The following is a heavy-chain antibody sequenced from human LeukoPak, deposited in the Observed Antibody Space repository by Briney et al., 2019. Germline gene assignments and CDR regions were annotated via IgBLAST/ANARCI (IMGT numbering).Heavy chain of an antibody. Sequence: SETLSLTCTVSGGSISSGDYYWSWIRQPPGKGLEWIGYIYYSGSTNYNPSLKSRVTISVDTSKNQFSLKLSSVTAADTAVYYCAREGLLGSGQDWFDPWGQGTLVTVSS. CDR2: IYYSGST. J-gene: IGHJ5*02. CDR3: AREGLLGSGQDWFDP. V-gene: IGHV4-61*08. D-gene: IGHD3-10*01. CDR1: GGSISSGDYY.